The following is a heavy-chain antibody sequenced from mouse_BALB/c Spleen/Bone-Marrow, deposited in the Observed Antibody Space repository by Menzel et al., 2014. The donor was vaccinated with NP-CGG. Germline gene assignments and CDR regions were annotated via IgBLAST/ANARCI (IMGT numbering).Heavy chain of an antibody. Sequence: QVRLQQSGAELAKPGASVKMSCKASGYTFTSYWMHWVKQRPGQGLEWIGYINPSTGYTEYNQKFKDKATLTADKSSSTAYMQLSSLTSEDSAVYYCARYHYGYDGFAYWGQGTLVTVSA. CDR1: GYTFTSYW. J-gene: IGHJ3*01. CDR3: ARYHYGYDGFAY. CDR2: INPSTGYT. D-gene: IGHD2-2*01. V-gene: IGHV1-7*01.